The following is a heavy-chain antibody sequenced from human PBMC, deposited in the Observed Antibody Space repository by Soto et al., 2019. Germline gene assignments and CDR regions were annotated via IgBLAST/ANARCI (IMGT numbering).Heavy chain of an antibody. D-gene: IGHD6-19*01. J-gene: IGHJ5*02. CDR2: IIPKFGTT. V-gene: IGHV1-69*13. CDR3: ARASSRGWYNWFDP. CDR1: GDTFSSHG. Sequence: RASVKVSCKASGDTFSSHGISWVRQAPGQGLEYMGGIIPKFGTTNYAQKFRGRVTITADESTSTAYMEVSSLRYEDTAVYYCARASSRGWYNWFDPWGQGTLVTVSS.